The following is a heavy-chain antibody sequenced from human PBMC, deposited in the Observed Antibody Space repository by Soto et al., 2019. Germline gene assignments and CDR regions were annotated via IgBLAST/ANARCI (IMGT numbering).Heavy chain of an antibody. D-gene: IGHD1-26*01. CDR2: ISSSSSYI. CDR3: ARVPGATWASDY. V-gene: IGHV3-21*01. Sequence: GGSLRLSCAASGFTFNTYSMNWVRQAPGKGLEWVSSISSSSSYIYYADSVKGRFTISRDNAKNSLYLQMNSLRAEDTAVYYCARVPGATWASDYWGQGTLVTVSS. CDR1: GFTFNTYS. J-gene: IGHJ4*02.